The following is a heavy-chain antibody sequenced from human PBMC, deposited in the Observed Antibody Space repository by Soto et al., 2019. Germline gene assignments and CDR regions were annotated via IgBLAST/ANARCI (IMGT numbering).Heavy chain of an antibody. J-gene: IGHJ4*02. V-gene: IGHV1-2*04. Sequence: ASVKVSCKASGYTFTGYYMHWVRQAPGQGLEWMGWINPNSGGTNYAQKFQGWVTMTRDTSISTAYMELSRLRSDDTAVYYCARDSAAMDNYYFDYWGQGTLVTAPQ. CDR3: ARDSAAMDNYYFDY. CDR1: GYTFTGYY. D-gene: IGHD5-18*01. CDR2: INPNSGGT.